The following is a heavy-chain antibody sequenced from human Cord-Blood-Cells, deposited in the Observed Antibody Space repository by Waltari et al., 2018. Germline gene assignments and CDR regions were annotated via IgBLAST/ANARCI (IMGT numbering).Heavy chain of an antibody. V-gene: IGHV3-21*01. J-gene: IGHJ4*02. CDR3: ARGGFSSWVDY. D-gene: IGHD7-27*01. Sequence: EVQLVESGGGLVKPGGSLRLSCAASGFTFSSYRMNWVRQAPGKGLEGVSSISSSSSYIYYADSVKGRFTISRDNAKNSLYLQMNSLRAEDTAVYYCARGGFSSWVDYWGQGTLVTVSS. CDR2: ISSSSSYI. CDR1: GFTFSSYR.